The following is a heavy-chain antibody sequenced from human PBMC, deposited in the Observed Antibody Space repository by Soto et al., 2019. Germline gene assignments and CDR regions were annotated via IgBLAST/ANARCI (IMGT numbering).Heavy chain of an antibody. J-gene: IGHJ4*02. CDR2: IYYSGST. D-gene: IGHD6-19*01. Sequence: SETLSLTCTVSGGSISSSSYYWGWIRQPPGKGLEWIGSIYYSGSTYYNPSLKSRVTISVDTSKNQFSLKLSSVTAADTAVYYCARAGSGWYFDYWGQGTLVTV. CDR1: GGSISSSSYY. CDR3: ARAGSGWYFDY. V-gene: IGHV4-39*01.